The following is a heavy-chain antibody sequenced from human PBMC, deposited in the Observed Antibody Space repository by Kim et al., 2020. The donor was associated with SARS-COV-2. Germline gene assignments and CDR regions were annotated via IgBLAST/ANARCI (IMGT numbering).Heavy chain of an antibody. CDR1: GGSMRNYL. V-gene: IGHV4-59*08. CDR2: VSKSGNT. Sequence: SETLSLTCTVSGGSMRNYLWTWIRQSPGEGLEWIADVSKSGNTNYNPSLKSRLTISIDTSKSQFSLKLSSVTAADTAVYYCARRKTTVTPGASDYYMDVWGNGTTVTVSS. CDR3: ARRKTTVTPGASDYYMDV. J-gene: IGHJ6*03. D-gene: IGHD4-17*01.